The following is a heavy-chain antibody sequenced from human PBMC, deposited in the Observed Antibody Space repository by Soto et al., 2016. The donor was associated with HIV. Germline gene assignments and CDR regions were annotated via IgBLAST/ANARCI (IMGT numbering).Heavy chain of an antibody. D-gene: IGHD2-21*01. CDR3: ATFRGDYGGKNYRFDH. Sequence: EVQLVESGGGLVQPGGSLRLSCAASGFTFSKYSMNWVRQAPGKGLEWVSYINSGSSMKYYVDSVKGRFTISRDNAKNSLYLQMNSLRAEDTAVYYCATFRGDYGGKNYRFDHWGQGTLVTVSS. CDR2: INSGSSMK. V-gene: IGHV3-48*01. CDR1: GFTFSKYS. J-gene: IGHJ4*02.